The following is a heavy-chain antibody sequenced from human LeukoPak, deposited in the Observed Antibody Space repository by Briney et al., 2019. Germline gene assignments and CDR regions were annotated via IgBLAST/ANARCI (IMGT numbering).Heavy chain of an antibody. V-gene: IGHV3-30*18. J-gene: IGHJ4*02. Sequence: RGSLRLSCAASGFTFSSYGMHWVRQAPGKGLEWVAVLSYDGSNKYYADAVKGRFTISRDNSKNTLYLQMNSLRAEDTAVYYCAKGFAYYYDSSGYQIDYWGQGTLVTVSS. CDR1: GFTFSSYG. CDR2: LSYDGSNK. CDR3: AKGFAYYYDSSGYQIDY. D-gene: IGHD3-22*01.